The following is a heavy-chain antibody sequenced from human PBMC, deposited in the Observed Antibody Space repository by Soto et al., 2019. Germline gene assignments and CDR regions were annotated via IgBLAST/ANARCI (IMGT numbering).Heavy chain of an antibody. V-gene: IGHV4-39*01. CDR2: IYYSGST. CDR1: GGSISSSSYY. J-gene: IGHJ4*02. D-gene: IGHD5-18*01. Sequence: QLQLQESGPGLVKPSETLSLTCTVSGGSISSSSYYWGWIRQPPGKGLEWIGSIYYSGSTYYNPSLKSRVTISVXXSXTXXPLTLSSVTAAATAVYYCARQRNELWSRTHALFDYWGQGTLVTVSS. CDR3: ARQRNELWSRTHALFDY.